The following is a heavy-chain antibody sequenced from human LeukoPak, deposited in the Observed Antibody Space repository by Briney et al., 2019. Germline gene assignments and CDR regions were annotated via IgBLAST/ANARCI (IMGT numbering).Heavy chain of an antibody. Sequence: SVKVSCKASGGTFSSYAISWVRQAPGQGLEWMGRIIPIFGIANYAQKFQGRVTITTDKSTSTAYMELSSLRSEDTAVYYCARDSGYSYGYYFDDWGQGTLVTVSS. V-gene: IGHV1-69*04. CDR3: ARDSGYSYGYYFDD. J-gene: IGHJ4*02. D-gene: IGHD5-18*01. CDR2: IIPIFGIA. CDR1: GGTFSSYA.